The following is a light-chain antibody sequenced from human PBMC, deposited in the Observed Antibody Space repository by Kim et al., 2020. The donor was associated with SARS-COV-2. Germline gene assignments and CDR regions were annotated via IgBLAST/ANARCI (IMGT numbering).Light chain of an antibody. CDR1: NIGSKS. V-gene: IGLV3-21*04. CDR3: QVWGSGSDHPYWV. CDR2: YDS. J-gene: IGLJ3*02. Sequence: SYELTQPPSVSVAPGKTARITCGGNNIGSKSVHWYQQKPGQAPVLVIYYDSDRPSGIPERFSGSNSGNTATLTISRVEAGDEADYYCQVWGSGSDHPYWVFGGGTQLTVL.